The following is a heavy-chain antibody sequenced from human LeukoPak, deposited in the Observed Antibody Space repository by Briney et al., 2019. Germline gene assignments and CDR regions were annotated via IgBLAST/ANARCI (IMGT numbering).Heavy chain of an antibody. J-gene: IGHJ4*02. CDR3: ARDRLGYGSGNKSDY. CDR1: GFTFSDYT. CDR2: ISSSSSYI. V-gene: IGHV3-21*01. D-gene: IGHD3-10*01. Sequence: PGGSLRLSCAASGFTFSDYTMNWVRQAPGKGLEWVSSISSSSSYINYADSVKGRFTISRDNAKNSLYLHMNNLRAEDTAVYYCARDRLGYGSGNKSDYWGQGTLVTVSS.